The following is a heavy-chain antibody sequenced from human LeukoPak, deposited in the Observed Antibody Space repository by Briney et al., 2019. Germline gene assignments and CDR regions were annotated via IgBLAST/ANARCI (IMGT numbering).Heavy chain of an antibody. D-gene: IGHD3-9*01. Sequence: PGGSLRLSCAASGFTFSDYYMHWIRQAPGKGLEWVSYISPTVSTISYANSLKGRFTVSRDNAKNSLYLLMNSLRAEDTAVYYCARGGFDWLLFNYYYYMDVWGKGTTVTISS. V-gene: IGHV3-11*04. CDR1: GFTFSDYY. J-gene: IGHJ6*03. CDR2: ISPTVSTI. CDR3: ARGGFDWLLFNYYYYMDV.